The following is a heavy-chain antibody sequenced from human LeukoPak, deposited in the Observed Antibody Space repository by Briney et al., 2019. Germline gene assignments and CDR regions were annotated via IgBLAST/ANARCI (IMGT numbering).Heavy chain of an antibody. D-gene: IGHD3-22*01. V-gene: IGHV4-59*01. CDR3: ARSSESYDSSGYYSYYLDY. J-gene: IGHJ4*02. CDR2: LYYSGST. Sequence: PSETLSLTCTVSGGSISSYYWSWIRQPPGKGLEWIGFLYYSGSTHYKPSLKSRGTISVATSKNQYSLKLSSVTAADTAVYYCARSSESYDSSGYYSYYLDYWGQGTLVTDSS. CDR1: GGSISSYY.